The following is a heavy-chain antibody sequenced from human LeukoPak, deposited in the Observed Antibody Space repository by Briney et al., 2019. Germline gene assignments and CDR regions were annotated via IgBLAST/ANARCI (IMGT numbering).Heavy chain of an antibody. Sequence: SETLSLTCTVSGYSISSGYYWGWIRQPPGKGLEWIGSIYHSGSTYYNPSLKSRVTISVDTSKNQFSLKLSSVTAADTAVYYCARAVIVEGPWFDYWGQGTLVTVSS. CDR1: GYSISSGYY. CDR3: ARAVIVEGPWFDY. D-gene: IGHD3-22*01. V-gene: IGHV4-38-2*02. J-gene: IGHJ4*02. CDR2: IYHSGST.